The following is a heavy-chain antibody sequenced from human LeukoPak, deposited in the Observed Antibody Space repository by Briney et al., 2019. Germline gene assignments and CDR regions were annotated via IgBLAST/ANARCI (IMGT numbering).Heavy chain of an antibody. CDR1: GFTFSSYW. Sequence: GGSLRLSCAASGFTFSSYWMTWVRQAPGKGLEWVANIKQDASERYYVDSVKDRFTISRDSAKNSLYLQMNSLRAEDTAVYYCATPTAGTWHFEDWGQGTLVTVSS. CDR3: ATPTAGTWHFED. D-gene: IGHD1-1*01. J-gene: IGHJ4*02. CDR2: IKQDASER. V-gene: IGHV3-7*01.